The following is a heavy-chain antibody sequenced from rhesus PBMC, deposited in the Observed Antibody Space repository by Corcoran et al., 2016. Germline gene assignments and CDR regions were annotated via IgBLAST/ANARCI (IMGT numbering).Heavy chain of an antibody. V-gene: IGHV1-111*02. CDR3: ALGSNYGTYFDY. Sequence: EVQLVQSGAEVKKPGASVKISCKASGYTFTDSYLPWVRQAPGKGLWWMGRVDPEDGEAIHAQKFQDRVTITADTSTDTAYMELSSLRSEDTAVYYCALGSNYGTYFDYWGQGVLVTVSS. J-gene: IGHJ4*01. D-gene: IGHD4-23*01. CDR1: GYTFTDSY. CDR2: VDPEDGEA.